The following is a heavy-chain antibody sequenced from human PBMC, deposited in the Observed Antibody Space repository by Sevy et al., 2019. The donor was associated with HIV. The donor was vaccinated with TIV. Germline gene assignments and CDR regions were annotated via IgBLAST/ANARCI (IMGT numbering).Heavy chain of an antibody. CDR2: IWYDGSNK. CDR1: GFTFSSHG. D-gene: IGHD1-1*01. J-gene: IGHJ1*01. V-gene: IGHV3-33*03. CDR3: ALERLSSNVAEYFQN. Sequence: GGSLRLSCAASGFTFSSHGMHWVRQAPGKGLEWVAVIWYDGSNKYYADSVKGRFTISRDNSKSSLYLQMNSLRGEDTAVYYCALERLSSNVAEYFQNWGQGTLVTVSS.